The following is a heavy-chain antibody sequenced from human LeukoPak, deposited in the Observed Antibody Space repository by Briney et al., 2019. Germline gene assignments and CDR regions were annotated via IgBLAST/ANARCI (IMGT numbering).Heavy chain of an antibody. J-gene: IGHJ4*02. CDR3: VRSRYCSVGRCYSDY. CDR1: GFTFSNYP. Sequence: GGSLRLSCSASGFTFSNYPMHWVRQAPGEGLEYISGINSNGDDTYHADSVKGRFTMSRDNSKNTLYLQMSSLRAEDTAVYYCVRSRYCSVGRCYSDYWGQGTLVTVSS. V-gene: IGHV3-64D*06. CDR2: INSNGDDT. D-gene: IGHD2-15*01.